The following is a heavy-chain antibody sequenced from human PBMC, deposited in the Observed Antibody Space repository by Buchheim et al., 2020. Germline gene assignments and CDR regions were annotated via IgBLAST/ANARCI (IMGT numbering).Heavy chain of an antibody. CDR1: GYTFTSYY. Sequence: QVQLVQSGAEVKKPGASVKVSCKASGYTFTSYYMHWVRQAPGQGLEWMGIINPSGGSTSYAQKFQGRVTMTRDTSTRTVYMELSSLRSEDTAVYYCARDGPLLWFGELLKKGYGMDVWGQGTT. J-gene: IGHJ6*02. V-gene: IGHV1-46*01. CDR2: INPSGGST. D-gene: IGHD3-10*01. CDR3: ARDGPLLWFGELLKKGYGMDV.